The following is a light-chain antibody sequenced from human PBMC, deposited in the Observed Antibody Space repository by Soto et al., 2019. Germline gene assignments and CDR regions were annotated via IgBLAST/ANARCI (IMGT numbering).Light chain of an antibody. CDR3: QQYCSYPQT. J-gene: IGKJ1*01. V-gene: IGKV1-5*03. CDR1: QSISSW. CDR2: KAS. Sequence: DVQMNQSPSTLSASVGDRVTITCRASQSISSWLAWYQQKPGKAPKLLIYKASSLESGVPSRFSGSGSGTEFTLTISSLQPDDFATYYCQQYCSYPQTFGQGTKVDIK.